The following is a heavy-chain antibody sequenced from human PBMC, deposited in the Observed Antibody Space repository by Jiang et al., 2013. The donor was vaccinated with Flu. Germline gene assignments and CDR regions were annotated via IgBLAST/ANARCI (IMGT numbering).Heavy chain of an antibody. CDR1: GHSISSGYY. Sequence: LLKPSETLSLICTVSGHSISSGYYWGWVRQPPGKGLEWIGSISHTGTTYYNPSLQTRLTISSDTSKNQFSLMLTSVTAADTAMYYCATTTGHWGQGT. D-gene: IGHD5-12*01. V-gene: IGHV4-38-2*02. CDR2: ISHTGTT. J-gene: IGHJ4*02. CDR3: ATTTGH.